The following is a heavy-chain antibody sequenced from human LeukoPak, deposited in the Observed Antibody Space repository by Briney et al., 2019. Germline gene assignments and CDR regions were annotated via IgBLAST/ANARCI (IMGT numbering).Heavy chain of an antibody. CDR2: INPDSGGS. D-gene: IGHD1-14*01. J-gene: IGHJ4*02. CDR3: ARDMTGGIWARATSFDH. Sequence: ASVKVSCKTSGYTFSAFYIHWVRQAPGQGPEWMGWINPDSGGSEYGQKFQGRDTFTSDTSSTTVYMEVRSLKSDDTAVYYCARDMTGGIWARATSFDHWGQGTLVTVSS. CDR1: GYTFSAFY. V-gene: IGHV1-2*02.